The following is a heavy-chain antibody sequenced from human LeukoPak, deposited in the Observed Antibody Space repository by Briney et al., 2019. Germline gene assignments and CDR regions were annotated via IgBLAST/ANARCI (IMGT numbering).Heavy chain of an antibody. Sequence: SETLSLTCTVSGGSISSGDYYWSWIRQPPGKGLEWIGYIYYSGSTYYNPSLKSRVTISVDTSKNQFSLKLRSVTAADTAVYYCARDKGGGEPHFDYWGQGTLVTVSS. CDR2: IYYSGST. CDR3: ARDKGGGEPHFDY. CDR1: GGSISSGDYY. D-gene: IGHD1-14*01. J-gene: IGHJ4*02. V-gene: IGHV4-30-4*08.